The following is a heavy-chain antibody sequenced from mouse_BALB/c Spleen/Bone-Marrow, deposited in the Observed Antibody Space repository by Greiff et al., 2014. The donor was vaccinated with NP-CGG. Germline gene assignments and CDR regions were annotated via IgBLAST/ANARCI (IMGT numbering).Heavy chain of an antibody. Sequence: VQLQQSGSVLVRPGASVKLSCKASGYTFTSSWMHWAKQRPGQGLEWIGEIHPNSGNTNYNEKFKGKATLPVAKSSSTAYVDRSMLTSEYAVFYYGARIDDGNFYAMNYWGQGTLVTVSS. J-gene: IGHJ4*01. CDR3: ARIDDGNFYAMNY. D-gene: IGHD2-1*01. CDR1: GYTFTSSW. V-gene: IGHV1S130*01. CDR2: IHPNSGNT.